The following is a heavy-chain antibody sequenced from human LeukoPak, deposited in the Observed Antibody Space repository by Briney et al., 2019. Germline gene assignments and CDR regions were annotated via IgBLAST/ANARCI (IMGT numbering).Heavy chain of an antibody. CDR1: GFSLSTNAVG. Sequence: SGPTLVNPTQTLTLTCTFSGFSLSTNAVGVGWIRQPPGEALEWLAVICWDDDKRYSPSLKSRLTIIKDPSKNQVVLTMTNMDPVDTATYYCAHSCGGGNSAYFDHWGQGTLVTVSS. V-gene: IGHV2-5*02. J-gene: IGHJ4*02. CDR3: AHSCGGGNSAYFDH. CDR2: ICWDDDK. D-gene: IGHD4-23*01.